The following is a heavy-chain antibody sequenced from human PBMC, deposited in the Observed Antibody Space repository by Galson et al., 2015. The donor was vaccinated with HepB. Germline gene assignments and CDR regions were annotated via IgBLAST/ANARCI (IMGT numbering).Heavy chain of an antibody. CDR2: ISYDGSNK. V-gene: IGHV3-30-3*01. Sequence: SLRLSCAASGFTFSRYAMRWVRQAPGKGLEWVAVISYDGSNKYYADSVKGRFTISRDNSKNTLYLQMNSLRPEDTAEYYCARVYYDSSGYCCGYFDYWGQGTQVTVSS. CDR3: ARVYYDSSGYCCGYFDY. CDR1: GFTFSRYA. J-gene: IGHJ4*02. D-gene: IGHD3-22*01.